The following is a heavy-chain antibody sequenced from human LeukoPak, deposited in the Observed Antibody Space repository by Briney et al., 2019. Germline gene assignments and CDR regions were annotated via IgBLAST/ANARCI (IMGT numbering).Heavy chain of an antibody. CDR2: IYYSGST. D-gene: IGHD2-2*01. V-gene: IGHV4-39*07. J-gene: IGHJ6*03. Sequence: SETLSLTCTVSGGSISSSTYYWGWIRQPPGKGLEWVGSIYYSGSTYYNPSLKSRVTISVDTTKNQFSLKVSSVTAADTAVYYCARSLVVPAAYYYYYYMDVWGKGTTVTVSS. CDR3: ARSLVVPAAYYYYYYMDV. CDR1: GGSISSSTYY.